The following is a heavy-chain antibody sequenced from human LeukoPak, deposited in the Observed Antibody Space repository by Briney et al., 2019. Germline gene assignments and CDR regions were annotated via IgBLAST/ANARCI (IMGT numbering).Heavy chain of an antibody. CDR3: ARDTGSGYCSGGRCRGAFDI. CDR2: IYSGYNT. J-gene: IGHJ3*02. CDR1: GFSVGSNY. D-gene: IGHD2-15*01. V-gene: IGHV3-53*01. Sequence: GGSLRLSCAASGFSVGSNYMTWVRQAPGKGLEWVSVIYSGYNTYYADSVKGRFTISRDIFKNTLCLQMNSLRAEDTAAYYCARDTGSGYCSGGRCRGAFDIWGQGTTVTVSS.